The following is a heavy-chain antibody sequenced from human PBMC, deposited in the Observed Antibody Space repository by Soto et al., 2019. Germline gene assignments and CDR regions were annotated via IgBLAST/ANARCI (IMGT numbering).Heavy chain of an antibody. J-gene: IGHJ5*02. V-gene: IGHV5-51*01. CDR1: EGSFVSYW. D-gene: IGHD3-16*01. CDR2: IYPGDSDT. Sequence: PGEPKKIRCKGNEGSFVSYWSGWVRQMPGKGLELMGTIYPGDSDTRYRPSFQGQVTISADKSISTAYLQWSSLRASDTAMYYCARHSRWGDINSYWFDPWGQGTLVTVSS. CDR3: ARHSRWGDINSYWFDP.